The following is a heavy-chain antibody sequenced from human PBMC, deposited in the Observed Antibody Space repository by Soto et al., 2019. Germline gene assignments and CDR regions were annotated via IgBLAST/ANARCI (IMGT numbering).Heavy chain of an antibody. V-gene: IGHV3-30*04. J-gene: IGHJ4*02. CDR2: ISYDGRVK. Sequence: GGSLRPSCAASGFTFSDYPMHRVRQASGKGLEWVAVISYDGRVKYYVDSVKGRFTISRDDSKNTLYLQMNRLRVDDTAVYYCARDFIVGAPDYFDYWAQGTLVTSPQ. CDR3: ARDFIVGAPDYFDY. CDR1: GFTFSDYP. D-gene: IGHD1-26*01.